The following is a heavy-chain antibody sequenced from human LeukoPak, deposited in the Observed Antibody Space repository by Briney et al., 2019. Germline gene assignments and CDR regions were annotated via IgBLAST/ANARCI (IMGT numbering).Heavy chain of an antibody. V-gene: IGHV4-34*01. D-gene: IGHD3-9*01. CDR2: INHSGST. Sequence: SETLSLTCAVYGGSFSGYYWSWIRQPPGKGLEWIGEINHSGSTNYNPSLKSRVTISVDTSKNQFSLKLSSVTAADTAVYYCARVKAIRYFDWLPTSRAFDYWGQGTLVAVSS. J-gene: IGHJ4*02. CDR1: GGSFSGYY. CDR3: ARVKAIRYFDWLPTSRAFDY.